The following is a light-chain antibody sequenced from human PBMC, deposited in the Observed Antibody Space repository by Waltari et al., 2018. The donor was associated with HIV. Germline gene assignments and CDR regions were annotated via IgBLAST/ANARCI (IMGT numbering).Light chain of an antibody. V-gene: IGLV1-47*01. Sequence: SVLAQPPSVSGTPGQGVPISCSGSNSNIGSNHVYWYRQLPGSAPPLLSYNNNQRPSWVPDRFSGSKSGTSASRAISGLRSEDEADYYCAAWDDSLSAVVFGGGTKRTVL. J-gene: IGLJ2*01. CDR2: NNN. CDR1: NSNIGSNH. CDR3: AAWDDSLSAVV.